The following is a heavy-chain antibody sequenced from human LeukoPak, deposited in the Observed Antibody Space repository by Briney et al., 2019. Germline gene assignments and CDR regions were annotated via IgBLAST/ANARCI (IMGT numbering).Heavy chain of an antibody. J-gene: IGHJ4*02. CDR1: GFTFSSYG. CDR2: ISGSGGST. V-gene: IGHV3-23*01. D-gene: IGHD7-27*01. CDR3: AKDLGCDY. Sequence: GGSLRLSCVASGFTFSSYGMSWVRQAPGKGLEWVSAISGSGGSTYYAASVKGRFTVSRDNSKNTLYLQMNSLRAEDTAVYYCAKDLGCDYWGQGTLVTVSS.